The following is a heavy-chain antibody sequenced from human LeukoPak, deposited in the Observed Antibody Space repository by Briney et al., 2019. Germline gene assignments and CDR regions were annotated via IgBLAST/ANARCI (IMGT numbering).Heavy chain of an antibody. CDR2: IYTTGKT. J-gene: IGHJ6*03. Sequence: SETLSLACTVSGGSLSKYYWNWIRRPAGKGLVWIRRIYTTGKTKHNPSFNSRVFMSVDTSKKQLSLKLRSMTSAETAIYYCARGHYCANGVCFWYGNHYYYNMDVLGRGTTVIVSS. V-gene: IGHV4-4*07. D-gene: IGHD2-8*01. CDR1: GGSLSKYY. CDR3: ARGHYCANGVCFWYGNHYYYNMDV.